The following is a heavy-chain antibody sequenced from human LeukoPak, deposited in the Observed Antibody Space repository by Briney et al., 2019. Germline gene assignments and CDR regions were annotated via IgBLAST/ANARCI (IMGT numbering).Heavy chain of an antibody. J-gene: IGHJ4*02. CDR1: GGSISSYY. V-gene: IGHV4-59*12. CDR2: IYYSGST. CDR3: ARGTTVTFDY. Sequence: SETLSLTCTVSGGSISSYYWSWIRQPPGKGLEWIGYIYYSGSTNYNPSLKSRVTISVDRSKNQFSLKLSSVTAADTAVYYCARGTTVTFDYWGQGTLVTVSS. D-gene: IGHD4-17*01.